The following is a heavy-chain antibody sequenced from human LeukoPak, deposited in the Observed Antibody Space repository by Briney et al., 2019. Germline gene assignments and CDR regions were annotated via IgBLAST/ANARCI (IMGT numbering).Heavy chain of an antibody. V-gene: IGHV3-21*01. CDR2: ISSSSRYI. CDR3: AAGSGPRGEGV. Sequence: PGGSPRLSCAASGFTFSNYGMNWVRQAPGTGLEWVSSISSSSRYIYYTDSVKGRFTISRDNAKNTLYLQMNSLRAEDTAVYYCAAGSGPRGEGVWGQGTMVSVSS. CDR1: GFTFSNYG. J-gene: IGHJ3*01. D-gene: IGHD6-25*01.